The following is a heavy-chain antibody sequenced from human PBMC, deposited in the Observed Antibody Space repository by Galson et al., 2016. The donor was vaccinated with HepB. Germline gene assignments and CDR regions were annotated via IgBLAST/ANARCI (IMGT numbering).Heavy chain of an antibody. V-gene: IGHV3-53*04. CDR1: GFTVSRKY. J-gene: IGHJ4*02. Sequence: SLRLSCAASGFTVSRKYMTWVRQAPGKGLEWVSVIYSADTGGTTYYADSVKGRFTISRHNSKNTLYLQMNSLRHEDTAVYYCARGPGVQRWLLFDYWGQGARVTVSS. D-gene: IGHD5-18*01. CDR3: ARGPGVQRWLLFDY. CDR2: IYSADTGGTT.